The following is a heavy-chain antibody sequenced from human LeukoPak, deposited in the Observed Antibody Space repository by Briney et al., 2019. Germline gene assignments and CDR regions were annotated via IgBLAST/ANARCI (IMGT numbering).Heavy chain of an antibody. D-gene: IGHD3-9*01. CDR1: GGSISSGSYY. Sequence: PSQTLSLTCTVSGGSISSGSYYWSWIRQPAGKGLEWIGRIYTSGSTNYNPSLKSRVTISVDTSKNQFSLKLSSVTAADTAVYYCARVTYYDILTGPNHYYYYGMDVWGQGTTVTVSS. CDR3: ARVTYYDILTGPNHYYYYGMDV. J-gene: IGHJ6*02. CDR2: IYTSGST. V-gene: IGHV4-61*02.